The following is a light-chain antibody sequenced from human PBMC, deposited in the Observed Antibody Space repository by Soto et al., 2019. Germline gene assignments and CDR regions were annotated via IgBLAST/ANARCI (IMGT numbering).Light chain of an antibody. CDR3: SSYTSSSTPLV. J-gene: IGLJ1*01. Sequence: QSALTQPASVSGSPGQSITISCTGTSSDVGGYNYVSWYQQHPGKAPKLMIYDVSNQPSGVSNRFSGSKSGNTASLTISGLQAEDEADYYCSSYTSSSTPLVFGTGTKVTVL. V-gene: IGLV2-14*01. CDR1: SSDVGGYNY. CDR2: DVS.